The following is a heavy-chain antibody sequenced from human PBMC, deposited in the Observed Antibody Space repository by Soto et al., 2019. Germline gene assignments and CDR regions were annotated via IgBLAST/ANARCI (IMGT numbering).Heavy chain of an antibody. D-gene: IGHD3-16*01. CDR2: IYYSGST. V-gene: IGHV4-59*01. Sequence: PSETLSLTCTVSGGSISSYYWSWFRQPPGKGLEWIGYIYYSGSTNYNPSLKSRVTISVDTSKNQFSLKLSSVSAAVTAVYYCARRYGGNFDYWGQGTLVTVSS. CDR3: ARRYGGNFDY. CDR1: GGSISSYY. J-gene: IGHJ4*02.